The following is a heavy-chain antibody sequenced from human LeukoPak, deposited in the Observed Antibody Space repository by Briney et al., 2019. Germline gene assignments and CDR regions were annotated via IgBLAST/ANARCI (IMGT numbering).Heavy chain of an antibody. CDR2: INHRGST. Sequence: SETLSLTCAVYGGSFSGYYWSWIRQPPGKGLEWIGEINHRGSTNYNPSLKSRVTISVDTSKDQFSLKLSSVTAADTAVYYCARHSGSGWQALGYWGQGTLVTVSS. CDR3: ARHSGSGWQALGY. CDR1: GGSFSGYY. V-gene: IGHV4-34*01. D-gene: IGHD6-19*01. J-gene: IGHJ4*02.